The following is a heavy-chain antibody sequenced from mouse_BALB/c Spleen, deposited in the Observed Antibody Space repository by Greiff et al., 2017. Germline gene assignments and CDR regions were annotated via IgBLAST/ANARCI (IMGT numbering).Heavy chain of an antibody. J-gene: IGHJ2*01. CDR2: ISSGGGST. Sequence: EVKLEESGGGLVKPGGSLKLSCAVSGFAFSSYDMSWVRQTPEKRLEWVAYISSGGGSTYYPDTVKGRFTISRDNAKNTLYLQMSSLKSEDTAMYYCARHHYDVSPYFDYWGQGTTLTVSS. CDR1: GFAFSSYD. CDR3: ARHHYDVSPYFDY. D-gene: IGHD1-2*01. V-gene: IGHV5-12-1*01.